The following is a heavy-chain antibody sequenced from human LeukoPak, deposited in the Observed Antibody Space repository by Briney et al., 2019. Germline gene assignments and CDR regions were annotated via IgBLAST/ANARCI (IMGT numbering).Heavy chain of an antibody. Sequence: GGSLRLSCAASGFTFSDYYMSWIRQAPGKGLEWVSYISSSGSTIYYADSVKGRFTISRDNAKNSLYLQMNSLRAEDTAVYYCARFRSITMIVVVITPPDYWGQGTLVTVSS. CDR3: ARFRSITMIVVVITPPDY. J-gene: IGHJ4*02. CDR1: GFTFSDYY. V-gene: IGHV3-11*01. D-gene: IGHD3-22*01. CDR2: ISSSGSTI.